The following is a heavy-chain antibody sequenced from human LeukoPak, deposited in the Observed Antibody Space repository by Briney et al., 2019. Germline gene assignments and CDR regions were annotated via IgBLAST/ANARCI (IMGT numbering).Heavy chain of an antibody. CDR3: ARGRGIAAATNPNDY. V-gene: IGHV3-74*03. CDR2: INSDASTT. D-gene: IGHD1-26*01. Sequence: GGSLRLSCTASGFTFRDYCMHGVPQAPGKGLVWVSRINSDASTTTYADSVKGRFTISRDNAKNTLYLQMNSLRVEDTAVYYCARGRGIAAATNPNDYWGQGTLVSVSS. J-gene: IGHJ4*02. CDR1: GFTFRDYC.